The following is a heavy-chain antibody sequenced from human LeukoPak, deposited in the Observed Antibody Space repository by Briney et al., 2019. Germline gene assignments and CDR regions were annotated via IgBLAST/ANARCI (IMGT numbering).Heavy chain of an antibody. Sequence: GGSLRLSCAASGFTLSRYWMSWVRQAPGKGLEWVANINPDGSDKYYVDSVKGRFTISRDNAKSSLYLQMNSLRAEDTAVYYCAKLPYGDYNHHWGQGTLVTVSS. J-gene: IGHJ5*02. CDR3: AKLPYGDYNHH. CDR2: INPDGSDK. V-gene: IGHV3-7*05. CDR1: GFTLSRYW. D-gene: IGHD4-17*01.